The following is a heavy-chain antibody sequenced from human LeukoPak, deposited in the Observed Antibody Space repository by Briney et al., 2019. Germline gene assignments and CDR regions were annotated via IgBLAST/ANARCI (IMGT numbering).Heavy chain of an antibody. V-gene: IGHV4-59*08. Sequence: SETLSLTCTVSGASISAYRWSWIRQPRGKGLEWIGCIHYSGNTHYNPSLENRVTLSVDTSKNQLSLKLSSVTAADTAVYYCARHGRESRYFDWLLYYIDHWGQGALVTVSS. J-gene: IGHJ4*02. CDR1: GASISAYR. D-gene: IGHD3-9*01. CDR2: IHYSGNT. CDR3: ARHGRESRYFDWLLYYIDH.